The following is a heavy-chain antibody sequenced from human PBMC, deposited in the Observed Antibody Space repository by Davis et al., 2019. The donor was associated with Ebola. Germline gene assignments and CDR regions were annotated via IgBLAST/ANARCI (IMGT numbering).Heavy chain of an antibody. J-gene: IGHJ4*02. V-gene: IGHV4-34*01. CDR3: ARGGEGYNYYFDY. Sequence: MPSETLSLTCAVYGGSFSGYYWSWIRQPPGKGLEWIGEINHSGSTNYNPSLKSRVTISVDTSKNQFSLKLSSVTAADTAVYYCARGGEGYNYYFDYWGRGTLVTVSS. CDR1: GGSFSGYY. CDR2: INHSGST. D-gene: IGHD5-24*01.